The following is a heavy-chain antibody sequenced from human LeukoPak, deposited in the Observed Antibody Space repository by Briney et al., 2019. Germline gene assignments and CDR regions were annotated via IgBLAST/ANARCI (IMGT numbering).Heavy chain of an antibody. CDR3: AKSETYYYDKADAFDI. Sequence: GGSLRLSCAASGFTFSSYAMSWVRQAPGKGLEWVSAISGSGGSTYCADSVKGRFTISRDNSKNTLYLQMNSLRAEDTAVYYCAKSETYYYDKADAFDIWGQGTMVTVSS. CDR1: GFTFSSYA. J-gene: IGHJ3*02. D-gene: IGHD3-22*01. V-gene: IGHV3-23*01. CDR2: ISGSGGST.